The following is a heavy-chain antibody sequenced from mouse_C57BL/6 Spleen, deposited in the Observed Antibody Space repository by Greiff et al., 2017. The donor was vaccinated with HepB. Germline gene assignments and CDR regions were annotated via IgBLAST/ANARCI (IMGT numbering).Heavy chain of an antibody. Sequence: EVQLQQSVAELVRPGASVKLSCTASGFNIKNTYMHWVKQRPEQGLEWIGRIDPANGNTKYAPKFQGKATITADTSSNTAYLQLSSLTSEDTAIYYGAPLYYYGSSYGWYFDVWGTGTTVTVSS. CDR1: GFNIKNTY. CDR2: IDPANGNT. J-gene: IGHJ1*03. V-gene: IGHV14-3*01. D-gene: IGHD1-1*01. CDR3: APLYYYGSSYGWYFDV.